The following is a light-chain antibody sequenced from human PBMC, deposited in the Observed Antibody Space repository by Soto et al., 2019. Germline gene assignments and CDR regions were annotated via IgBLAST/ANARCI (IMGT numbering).Light chain of an antibody. J-gene: IGKJ4*01. CDR2: RAS. Sequence: EIVMTQSPATLSVSPGERATLSCRSSQSLNSLLAWYQQKPGQAPRLLIYRASTRASGVPGRFSGSGSGTEFTLNISGLQYEDFSIYYCQHYDIRPLTFGGGTKVEIK. CDR1: QSLNSL. CDR3: QHYDIRPLT. V-gene: IGKV3-15*01.